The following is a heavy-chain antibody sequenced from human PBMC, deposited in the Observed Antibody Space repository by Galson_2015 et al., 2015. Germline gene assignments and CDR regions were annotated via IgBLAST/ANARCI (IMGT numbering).Heavy chain of an antibody. D-gene: IGHD3-10*01. CDR2: INTNTGNP. V-gene: IGHV7-4-1*02. J-gene: IGHJ4*02. Sequence: SVKVSCKASGYTFTSYAMNWVRQAPGQGLEWMGWINTNTGNPTYAQGFTGRFIFSLDTSVSTAYLQISSLKAEDTAVYYCTRAGALHESNEEDYWGQGTLVTVSS. CDR3: TRAGALHESNEEDY. CDR1: GYTFTSYA.